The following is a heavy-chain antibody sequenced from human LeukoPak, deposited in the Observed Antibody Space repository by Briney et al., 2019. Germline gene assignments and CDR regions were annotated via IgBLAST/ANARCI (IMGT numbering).Heavy chain of an antibody. D-gene: IGHD6-6*01. V-gene: IGHV3-7*01. J-gene: IGHJ3*02. Sequence: GGSLRLSCAASGFTFSSYWMSWVRQAPGKGLEWVANIKQDGSEKYYVVSVKGRFTISRDNAKNSLYLQMNSLRAEDTAVYYCAHQREYSSSGGINDAFDIWGQGTMVTVSS. CDR3: AHQREYSSSGGINDAFDI. CDR1: GFTFSSYW. CDR2: IKQDGSEK.